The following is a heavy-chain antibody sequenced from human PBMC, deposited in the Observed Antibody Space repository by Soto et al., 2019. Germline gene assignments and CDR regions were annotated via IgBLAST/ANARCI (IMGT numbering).Heavy chain of an antibody. CDR1: GVSIANFF. Sequence: PSETLSLTCTVSGVSIANFFWSWIRQPPGKGLEWIGYMSQGGTTTYNPSLKGRATISLDTSKNQFSLKLSSVTAADTAVYYCARGVTRKRFDPWGQGTLVTVSS. J-gene: IGHJ5*02. V-gene: IGHV4-59*12. CDR2: MSQGGTT. CDR3: ARGVTRKRFDP.